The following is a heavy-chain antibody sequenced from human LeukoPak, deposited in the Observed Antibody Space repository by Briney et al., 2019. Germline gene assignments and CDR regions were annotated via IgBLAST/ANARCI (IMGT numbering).Heavy chain of an antibody. J-gene: IGHJ3*02. CDR1: GFTVSSNY. Sequence: GGSLRLSCAASGFTVSSNYMSWVRQAPGKGLEWVSIIYSGGSTFYADSVKGRFTISRDNSKNTLYLQMNSLRAEDTAVYYCAKFSHIVVVTADAFDIWGQGTMVTVSS. CDR3: AKFSHIVVVTADAFDI. V-gene: IGHV3-53*01. D-gene: IGHD2-21*02. CDR2: IYSGGST.